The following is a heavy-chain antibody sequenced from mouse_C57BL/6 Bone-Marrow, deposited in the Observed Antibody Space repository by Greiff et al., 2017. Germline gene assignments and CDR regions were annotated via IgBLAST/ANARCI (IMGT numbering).Heavy chain of an antibody. D-gene: IGHD1-1*01. CDR2: ISNGGGST. CDR1: GFTFSDYY. CDR3: ARPYGSSLAY. Sequence: EVQRVESGGGLVQPGGSLKLSCAASGFTFSDYYMYWVRQTPEKRLEWVAYISNGGGSTYYPDTVKGRFTISRDNAKNTLYLQMSRLKSEDTAMYYCARPYGSSLAYWGQGTLVTVSA. V-gene: IGHV5-12*01. J-gene: IGHJ3*01.